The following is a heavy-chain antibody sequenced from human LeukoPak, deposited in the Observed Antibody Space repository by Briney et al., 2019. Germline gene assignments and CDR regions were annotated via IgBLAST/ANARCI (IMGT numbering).Heavy chain of an antibody. Sequence: SETLSLTCAVYGGSFSGYCWSWIRQPPGKGLEWIGEIHHSGSTNYNPSLKSRVTISVDTSKNQFSLKLSSVTAADTAVYYCAREVRYYYGSGSYRRPLDPWGQGTLVTVSS. J-gene: IGHJ5*02. D-gene: IGHD3-10*01. CDR2: IHHSGST. CDR3: AREVRYYYGSGSYRRPLDP. CDR1: GGSFSGYC. V-gene: IGHV4-34*01.